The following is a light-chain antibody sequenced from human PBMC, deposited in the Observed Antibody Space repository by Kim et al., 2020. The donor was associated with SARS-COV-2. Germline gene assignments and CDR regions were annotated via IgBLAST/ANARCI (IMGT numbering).Light chain of an antibody. CDR1: TDNVGNRG. CDR3: SAWDSSLSAWV. Sequence: QAEAPTCTGKTDNVGNRGAACVKQCQGHPPKVLSYRDNNRASGISQRFSASGAGTTASLSITGVQPEEEADYYCSAWDSSLSAWVFGGGTQLTVL. J-gene: IGLJ3*02. CDR2: RDN. V-gene: IGLV10-54*04.